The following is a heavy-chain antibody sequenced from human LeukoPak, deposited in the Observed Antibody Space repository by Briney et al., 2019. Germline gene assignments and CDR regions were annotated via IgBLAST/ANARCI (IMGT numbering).Heavy chain of an antibody. CDR2: ISGSGGST. CDR3: ARSTRPGIAAAESYY. J-gene: IGHJ4*02. V-gene: IGHV3-23*01. CDR1: GFTFSSYA. D-gene: IGHD6-13*01. Sequence: DPGGSLRLSCAASGFTFSSYAMSWVRQAPGKGLEWVSAISGSGGSTYYADSVKGRFTISRDNSKNTLYLQMNSLRAEDTAVYYCARSTRPGIAAAESYYWGQGTLVTVSS.